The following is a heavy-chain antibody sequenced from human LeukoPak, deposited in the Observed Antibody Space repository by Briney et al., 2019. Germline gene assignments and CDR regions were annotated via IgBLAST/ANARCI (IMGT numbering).Heavy chain of an antibody. Sequence: SETLSLTCAVSGGSSSTYYWSWVRQPPGKGLEWIGEINHSGSTNYNPSLTSRITISVDTSKNQFSLKLSSVTAADTAVYYCARKHYDFWSGYWNDCWGQGTLVTVSS. CDR2: INHSGST. CDR1: GGSSSTYY. V-gene: IGHV4-34*01. D-gene: IGHD3-3*01. J-gene: IGHJ4*02. CDR3: ARKHYDFWSGYWNDC.